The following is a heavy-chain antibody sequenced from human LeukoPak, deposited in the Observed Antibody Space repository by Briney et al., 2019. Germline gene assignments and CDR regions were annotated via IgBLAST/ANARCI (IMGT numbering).Heavy chain of an antibody. D-gene: IGHD2-2*01. CDR1: GLSVSSNY. J-gene: IGHJ3*02. V-gene: IGHV3-53*01. CDR2: FYRGGDT. CDR3: ARVIRSAIVVVPPPPNAFDI. Sequence: GGSLRLSCAVSGLSVSSNYMSWVRQAPGKGLEWVSVFYRGGDTYYEDSVKCRFTISRDSSKNTLDLQMNNLRAEDTAVYYCARVIRSAIVVVPPPPNAFDIWGQGTVVTVSS.